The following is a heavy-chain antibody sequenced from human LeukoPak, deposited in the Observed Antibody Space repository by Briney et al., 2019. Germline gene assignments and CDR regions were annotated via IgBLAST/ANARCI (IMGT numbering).Heavy chain of an antibody. Sequence: GGSLRLSCAASGFTFSSYAMSWVRQAPGKGLEWVSAISGSGGSTNYADSVKGRFTISRDNSKSSLYLQMNSLRAEDTAVYYCARNTAAIVLRYFYFYMDVWGKGTTVTVSS. V-gene: IGHV3-23*01. CDR2: ISGSGGST. CDR3: ARNTAAIVLRYFYFYMDV. D-gene: IGHD2-2*02. J-gene: IGHJ6*03. CDR1: GFTFSSYA.